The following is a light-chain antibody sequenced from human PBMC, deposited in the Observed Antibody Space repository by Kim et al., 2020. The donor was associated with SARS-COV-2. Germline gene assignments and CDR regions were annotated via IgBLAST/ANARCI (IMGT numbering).Light chain of an antibody. CDR1: QNVTTF. CDR2: GAS. CDR3: QQRNNWPPGYT. V-gene: IGKV3-11*01. Sequence: SPGERVTLSCRASQNVTTFLAWYQQKPGQAPRLLISGASNVAAGIPARFSGSGSGTDFTLTISSLEPEDCAVYYCQQRNNWPPGYTFGQGTKLEI. J-gene: IGKJ2*01.